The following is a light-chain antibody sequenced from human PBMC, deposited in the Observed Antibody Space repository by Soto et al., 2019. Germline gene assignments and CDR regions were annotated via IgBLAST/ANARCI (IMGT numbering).Light chain of an antibody. CDR1: TGPVTSGHY. J-gene: IGLJ3*02. CDR3: LLFYSGARV. V-gene: IGLV7-46*01. CDR2: DTS. Sequence: QAVVTQEPSLTVSPGGTVTLTCGSSTGPVTSGHYPYWFQQKPGQAPRTLIYDTSNKHSWTPARFSGSLLGGKAALTLSGSQPGDEADYYCLLFYSGARVFGGGTQLTVL.